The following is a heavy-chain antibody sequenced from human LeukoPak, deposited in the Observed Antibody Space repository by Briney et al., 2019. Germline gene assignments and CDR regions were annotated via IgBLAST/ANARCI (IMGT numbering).Heavy chain of an antibody. CDR3: ARDNNWNDFDH. V-gene: IGHV3-74*01. CDR1: GFTFSSYW. Sequence: GGSLRLSCAASGFTFSSYWMHWVRQAPGKGLVRVSRINSDGSSTSYADSVKGRFTISRDNAKNTLYLQMNSLRAEDTAVYYCARDNNWNDFDHWGQGTLVTVSS. J-gene: IGHJ4*02. CDR2: INSDGSST. D-gene: IGHD1-1*01.